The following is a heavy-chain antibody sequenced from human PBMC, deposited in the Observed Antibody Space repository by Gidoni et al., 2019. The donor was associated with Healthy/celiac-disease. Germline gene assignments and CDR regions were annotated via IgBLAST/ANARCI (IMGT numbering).Heavy chain of an antibody. J-gene: IGHJ3*02. CDR3: ARVCSFGSGVMRDAFDI. CDR2: MNPNSG. Sequence: QVQLVQSGAEVKKHGDSVKVSCKASGYTFTSYDINWVRQATGQGLEWLGWMNPNSGNTSISTAYMELSSLRSEDTAVYYCARVCSFGSGVMRDAFDIWGQGTMVTVSS. CDR1: GYTFTSYD. D-gene: IGHD3-16*01. V-gene: IGHV1-8*01.